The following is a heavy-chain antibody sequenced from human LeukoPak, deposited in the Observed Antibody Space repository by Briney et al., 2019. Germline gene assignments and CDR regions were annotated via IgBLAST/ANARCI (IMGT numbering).Heavy chain of an antibody. D-gene: IGHD2-8*02. J-gene: IGHJ2*01. Sequence: SETLSLTCTVSGGSISSNHHYWGWIRQPPGKGLEWIGNIYYSGNTYYNPSLKSRVTMSVDTSKKQFSLKLSSVTAADTAVYYCARHLNEYSNGGVVWYLDLWGRGTLVTVSS. CDR1: GGSISSNHHY. CDR3: ARHLNEYSNGGVVWYLDL. V-gene: IGHV4-39*01. CDR2: IYYSGNT.